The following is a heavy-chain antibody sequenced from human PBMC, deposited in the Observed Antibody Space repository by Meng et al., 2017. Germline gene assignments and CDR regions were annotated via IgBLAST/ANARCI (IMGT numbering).Heavy chain of an antibody. CDR2: IYYSGST. CDR1: GGSVSSGSYY. V-gene: IGHV4-61*01. CDR3: ARAIAVAGITIDY. J-gene: IGHJ4*02. D-gene: IGHD6-19*01. Sequence: QGQRQGSGPGLVRTSETLSFCCTVSGGSVSSGSYYWSWIRQPPGKGLEWIGYIYYSGSTNYNPSLKSRVTISVDTSKNQFSLKLSSVTAADTAVYYCARAIAVAGITIDYWGQGTLVTVSS.